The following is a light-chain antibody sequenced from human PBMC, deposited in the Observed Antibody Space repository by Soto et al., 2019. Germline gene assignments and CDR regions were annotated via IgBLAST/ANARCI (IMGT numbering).Light chain of an antibody. V-gene: IGKV3-20*01. CDR2: GAS. CDR1: QSVSSSY. Sequence: EIVLTQSPGTLSFSPGERATLSCRASQSVSSSYLAWYQQKPGQAPRLLIDGASSRAAGIPDRFSGSGSGTDFTLTISRLEPEDFVVYHCQQYGDLPPTFGQGTKVDIK. CDR3: QQYGDLPPT. J-gene: IGKJ1*01.